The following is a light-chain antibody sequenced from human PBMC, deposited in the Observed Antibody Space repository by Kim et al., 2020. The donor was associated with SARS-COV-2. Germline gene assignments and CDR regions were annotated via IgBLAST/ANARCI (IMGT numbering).Light chain of an antibody. V-gene: IGLV6-57*03. CDR3: QSYDSSNHVV. CDR1: SGSIASKY. J-gene: IGLJ2*01. CDR2: EDN. Sequence: KTVTISCTRSSGSIASKYVQWNQRRPGSAPTTVIYEDNQRPSGVPDRFSGSIDSSSNSASLTISGLKTEDEADYYCQSYDSSNHVVFGGGTQLTVL.